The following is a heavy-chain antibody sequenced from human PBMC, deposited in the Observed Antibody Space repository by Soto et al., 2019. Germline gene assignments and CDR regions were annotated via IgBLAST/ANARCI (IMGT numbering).Heavy chain of an antibody. D-gene: IGHD4-17*01. V-gene: IGHV4-30-4*01. CDR3: ARKTGDYGPFDY. CDR2: IYYSGST. Sequence: SETLSLTCTVSGGSISSGDYYWSWIRQPPGKGLEWIGYIYYSGSTYYNPSLKSRVTISVDTSKNQFSLKLSSVTAADTAVYYCARKTGDYGPFDYWGQGTLVTAPQ. J-gene: IGHJ4*02. CDR1: GGSISSGDYY.